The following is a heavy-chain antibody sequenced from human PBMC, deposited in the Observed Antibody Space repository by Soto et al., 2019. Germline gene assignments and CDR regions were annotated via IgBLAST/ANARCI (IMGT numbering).Heavy chain of an antibody. J-gene: IGHJ5*02. D-gene: IGHD4-17*01. CDR1: GGSISSGDYY. V-gene: IGHV4-30-4*01. CDR2: IYYSGST. Sequence: SATLSITCTVSGGSISSGDYYWSWIRQPPGKGLEWIGYIYYSGSTYYNPSLKSRVTISVDTSKNQFSLKLSSVTAADTAVYYCARERARYGEVPYNWFDPWGQGTLVTVSS. CDR3: ARERARYGEVPYNWFDP.